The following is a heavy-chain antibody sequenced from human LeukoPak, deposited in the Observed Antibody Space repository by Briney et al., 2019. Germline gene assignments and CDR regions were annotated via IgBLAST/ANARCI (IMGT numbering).Heavy chain of an antibody. CDR1: GFTFSSYA. D-gene: IGHD2-21*01. CDR3: VLFLRYVDY. J-gene: IGHJ4*02. CDR2: ISGSGGST. V-gene: IGHV3-23*01. Sequence: GGSLRLSCAVSGFTFSSYAMSWVRQAPGKGLEWVSTISGSGGSTYYRDSVRGRFTISRDNSKNTLYLQMNSLRAEDTAVYYCVLFLRYVDYWGQGTLVTVSS.